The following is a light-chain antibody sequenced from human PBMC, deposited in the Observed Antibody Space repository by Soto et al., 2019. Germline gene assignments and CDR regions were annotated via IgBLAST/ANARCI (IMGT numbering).Light chain of an antibody. CDR2: ENN. Sequence: PGQKVTISCSGSSSNIGNNYVSWYQQLPGTAPKLLIYENNKRPSGIPDLFSGSKSGTSATLGITGLQTGDEADYYCGTWDSSLSAYVFGTGTKVTVL. V-gene: IGLV1-51*02. J-gene: IGLJ1*01. CDR1: SSNIGNNY. CDR3: GTWDSSLSAYV.